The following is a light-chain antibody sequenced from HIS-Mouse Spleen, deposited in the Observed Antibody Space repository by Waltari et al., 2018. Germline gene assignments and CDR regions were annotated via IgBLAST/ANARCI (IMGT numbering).Light chain of an antibody. V-gene: IGLV2-23*01. CDR3: CSYAGSSTSVV. Sequence: QSALTQPASVSGSPGQSITISCPGTSRYVGSYNLVSWYQQHPGKAPNLMIYEGSKRPSGVANRFSGSKSGNTASLTISGLQAEDEADYYCCSYAGSSTSVVFGGGTKLTVL. J-gene: IGLJ2*01. CDR1: SRYVGSYNL. CDR2: EGS.